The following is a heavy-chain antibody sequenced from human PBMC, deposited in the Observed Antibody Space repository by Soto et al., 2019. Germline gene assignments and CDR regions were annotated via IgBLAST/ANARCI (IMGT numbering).Heavy chain of an antibody. CDR2: ISSSSRT. CDR3: ARGNLGGFDL. V-gene: IGHV3-48*04. Sequence: GGSLRLSCAASGFTFSTYSMNWVRQAPGKGLEWVSYISSSSRTTYADSVKGRFTISRDNAKNTMYLQMNSLGAEDTAVYYCARGNLGGFDLWGQGTTVT. CDR1: GFTFSTYS. J-gene: IGHJ3*01. D-gene: IGHD4-4*01.